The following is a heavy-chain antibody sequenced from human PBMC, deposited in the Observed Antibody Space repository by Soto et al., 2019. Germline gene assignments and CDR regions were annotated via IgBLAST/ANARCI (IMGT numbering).Heavy chain of an antibody. CDR2: MNSDGSNT. CDR1: GFTLSNYW. Sequence: EVQLVESGGALVQPGWSLRLSCTASGFTLSNYWMHWVRQAPGKGLVWISRMNSDGSNTVYADAVKGRFTISRDNAKNTLYLQMNRLRVEDTAVYYCATSKGGVSHGPTTYWGQGTVVTGSS. CDR3: ATSKGGVSHGPTTY. J-gene: IGHJ4*02. D-gene: IGHD1-26*01. V-gene: IGHV3-74*01.